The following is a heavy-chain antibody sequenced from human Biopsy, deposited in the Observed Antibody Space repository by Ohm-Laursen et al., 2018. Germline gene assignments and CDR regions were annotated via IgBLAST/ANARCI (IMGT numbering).Heavy chain of an antibody. J-gene: IGHJ5*02. Sequence: SDTLSLTCTVPGGSISSYYWSWIRQPAGKGLEWIGHIYTIGDTTYNPSLESRVTMSLDTSKNQFSLKMTSLTAADTAVYFCAREDEGLLRALDLWGQGTLVTVSS. CDR3: AREDEGLLRALDL. CDR2: IYTIGDT. V-gene: IGHV4-4*07. D-gene: IGHD3-16*01. CDR1: GGSISSYY.